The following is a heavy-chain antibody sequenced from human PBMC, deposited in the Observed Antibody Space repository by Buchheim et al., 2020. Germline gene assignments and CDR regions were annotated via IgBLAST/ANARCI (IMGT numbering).Heavy chain of an antibody. Sequence: QVQLVQSGAEVKKPGASVKVSCKASGYTFTGYYMHWVRQAPGQGLEWMGWINPNSGGTNYAQKFQGRVTMTRDTSNSTAYMELGRLRYDDTAVYYCARDPLLWFGELVGGNWFDPWGQGTL. CDR1: GYTFTGYY. CDR3: ARDPLLWFGELVGGNWFDP. J-gene: IGHJ5*02. D-gene: IGHD3-10*01. V-gene: IGHV1-2*02. CDR2: INPNSGGT.